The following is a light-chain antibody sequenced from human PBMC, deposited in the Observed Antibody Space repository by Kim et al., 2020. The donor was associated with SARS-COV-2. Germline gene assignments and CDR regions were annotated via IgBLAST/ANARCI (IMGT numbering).Light chain of an antibody. Sequence: DIQMTQSPSSLSASVGDRVTITCQASQEIRNYLNWYQHKPGQAPKLLISAASTLETGAPSRFSGSGFGTDFIFTISSLQPEDIATYYCQQYDYLPYTFGQGTKLEI. CDR3: QQYDYLPYT. CDR1: QEIRNY. CDR2: AAS. V-gene: IGKV1-33*01. J-gene: IGKJ2*01.